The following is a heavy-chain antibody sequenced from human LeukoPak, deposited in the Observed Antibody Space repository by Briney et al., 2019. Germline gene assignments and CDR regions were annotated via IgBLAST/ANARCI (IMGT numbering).Heavy chain of an antibody. V-gene: IGHV1-24*01. Sequence: ASVKVSCKVSGYTLTELSMHWVRQAPGKGLEWMGGFDPEDGETIYAQKFQGRVTMTEDTSTDTAYMELRSLRSEDTDVYYCSTGRKLRYFDWLPNPIDYWGQGTLVTVSP. CDR2: FDPEDGET. CDR3: STGRKLRYFDWLPNPIDY. CDR1: GYTLTELS. D-gene: IGHD3-9*01. J-gene: IGHJ4*02.